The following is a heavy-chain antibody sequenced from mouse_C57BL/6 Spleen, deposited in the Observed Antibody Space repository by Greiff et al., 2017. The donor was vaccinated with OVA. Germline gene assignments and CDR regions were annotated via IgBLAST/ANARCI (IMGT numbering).Heavy chain of an antibody. Sequence: QVQLKQSGPELVKPGASVKISCKASGYSFTSYYIHWVKQRPGQGLEWIGWIYPGSGNTKYNEKFKGKATLTADTSSSTAYMQLSSLTSEDSAVYYCARNLYGSSYNYWGQGTTLTVSS. J-gene: IGHJ2*01. CDR1: GYSFTSYY. D-gene: IGHD1-1*01. CDR3: ARNLYGSSYNY. V-gene: IGHV1-66*01. CDR2: IYPGSGNT.